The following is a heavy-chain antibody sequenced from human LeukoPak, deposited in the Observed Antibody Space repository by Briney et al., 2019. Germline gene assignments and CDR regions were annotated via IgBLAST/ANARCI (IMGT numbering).Heavy chain of an antibody. CDR1: GYTLTSYD. CDR3: ARDSFDTIFGVVIRNYYMDV. D-gene: IGHD3-3*01. CDR2: MNPNSGNT. V-gene: IGHV1-8*01. Sequence: ASVKVSCKASGYTLTSYDINWVRQATGQGLEWMGWMNPNSGNTGYAQKFQGRVTMTRNTSISTAYMELSSLRSDDTAVYYCARDSFDTIFGVVIRNYYMDVWGKGTTVTVSS. J-gene: IGHJ6*03.